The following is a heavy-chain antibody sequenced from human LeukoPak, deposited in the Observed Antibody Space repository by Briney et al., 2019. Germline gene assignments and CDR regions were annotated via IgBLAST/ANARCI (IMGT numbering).Heavy chain of an antibody. V-gene: IGHV1-2*06. CDR2: INPNSGGT. Sequence: ASVKVSCKASGYTFTGYYMHWVRQAPGQGLEWMGRINPNSGGTNYAQKFQGRVTMTRDTSISTAYMELSRLRSDDTAVYYCARNAGSGSYSNNWFDSWGQGTLVTVSS. D-gene: IGHD1-26*01. CDR1: GYTFTGYY. CDR3: ARNAGSGSYSNNWFDS. J-gene: IGHJ5*01.